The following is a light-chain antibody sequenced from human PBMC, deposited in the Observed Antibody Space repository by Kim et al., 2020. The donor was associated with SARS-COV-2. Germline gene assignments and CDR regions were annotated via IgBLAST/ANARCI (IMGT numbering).Light chain of an antibody. J-gene: IGKJ1*01. CDR2: TSS. CDR3: MQGTFWPPT. V-gene: IGKV2-30*01. Sequence: DVVMTQSPLSLSVTLGQPASISCRSSESLVYRDGNSYLNWFHQRPGQSPRRLIYTSSIRDSGVPDRFSGSGSGTEFTLKISRVEAEDVGLYYCMQGTFWPPTFGQGTKVDIK. CDR1: ESLVYRDGNSY.